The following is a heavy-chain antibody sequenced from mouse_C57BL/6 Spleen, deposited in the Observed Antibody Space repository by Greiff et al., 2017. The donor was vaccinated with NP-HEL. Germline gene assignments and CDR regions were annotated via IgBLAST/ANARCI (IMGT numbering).Heavy chain of an antibody. CDR3: ARGGVYYDYDEGYFDV. CDR2: ISSGSSTI. Sequence: EVHLVESGGGLVKPGGSLKLSCAASGFTFSDYGMHWVRQAPEKGLEWVAYISSGSSTIYYADTVKGRFTISRDNAKNTLFLQMTSLRSEDTAMYYCARGGVYYDYDEGYFDVWGTGTTVTVSS. V-gene: IGHV5-17*01. CDR1: GFTFSDYG. D-gene: IGHD2-4*01. J-gene: IGHJ1*03.